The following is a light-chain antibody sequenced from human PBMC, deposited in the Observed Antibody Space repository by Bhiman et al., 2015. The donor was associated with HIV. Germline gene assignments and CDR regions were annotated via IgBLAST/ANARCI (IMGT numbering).Light chain of an antibody. CDR2: AQN. J-gene: IGLJ2*01. V-gene: IGLV3-19*01. CDR1: SLRIYY. Sequence: SSELTQDPAVSVALGQTVRITCQGDSLRIYYASWYQQKPGQAPVLVIYAQNNRPSGIPDRFSASKSGTSATLGITGLQTGDEADYYCATWDSSLSAEVFGGGTKLTVL. CDR3: ATWDSSLSAEV.